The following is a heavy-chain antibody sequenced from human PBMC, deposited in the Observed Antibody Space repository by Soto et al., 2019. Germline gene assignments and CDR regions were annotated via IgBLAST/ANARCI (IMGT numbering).Heavy chain of an antibody. CDR2: IYYSGST. CDR1: GGSISSGGYY. V-gene: IGHV4-31*03. J-gene: IGHJ6*02. Sequence: SETLSLTFTVSGGSISSGGYYLSWIRQHPGKGLEWIGYIYYSGSTYYNPSLKSRVTISDDTSKNQFSLKLSSVTAADKAVYYCARAAGGMDVWGQGTTVTVSS. CDR3: ARAAGGMDV.